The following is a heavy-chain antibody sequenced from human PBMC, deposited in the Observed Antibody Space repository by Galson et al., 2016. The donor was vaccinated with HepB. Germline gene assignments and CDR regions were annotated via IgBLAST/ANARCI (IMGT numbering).Heavy chain of an antibody. CDR1: AYTFTNFA. CDR2: IAGNGNS. CDR3: ARWAGPADKDFWSGPLDY. J-gene: IGHJ4*02. V-gene: IGHV1-3*01. D-gene: IGHD3-3*01. Sequence: SVKVSCKASAYTFTNFAMHWVRQAPGQRLEWLGWIAGNGNSKYSQKFQGRVSITRDTSASTVYMELSSLRSEDTAVYYCARWAGPADKDFWSGPLDYWGQGTLVTVSS.